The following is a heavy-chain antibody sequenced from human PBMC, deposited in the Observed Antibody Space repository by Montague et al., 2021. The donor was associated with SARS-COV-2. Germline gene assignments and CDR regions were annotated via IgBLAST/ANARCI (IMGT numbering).Heavy chain of an antibody. CDR2: TYYRSKWYN. Sequence: VSPGASLSSDSLSWHWIRQSPSGGLEWLASTYYRSKWYNDSAPSVSGRATVKPDTSRNQFSLHLDSVTPEDTALYFCARKMDSSFDVWGKGTMVIASS. CDR3: ARKMDSSFDV. J-gene: IGHJ3*01. CDR1: GASLSSDSLS. V-gene: IGHV6-1*01. D-gene: IGHD2-2*03.